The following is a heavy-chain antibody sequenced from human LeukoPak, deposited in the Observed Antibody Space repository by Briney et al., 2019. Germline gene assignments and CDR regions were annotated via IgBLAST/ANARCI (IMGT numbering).Heavy chain of an antibody. D-gene: IGHD3-10*01. V-gene: IGHV4-59*01. J-gene: IGHJ4*02. CDR1: GGSISSYY. CDR3: ARGGYDSGSYYKGPLYYFDY. Sequence: SETLSLTCTVSGGSISSYYWSWIRQPPGKGLEWIGYIYYSGSTNYNPSLKSRVTISVDTSKNQFSLKLSSVTAADTAVYYCARGGYDSGSYYKGPLYYFDYWGQGTLVTVSS. CDR2: IYYSGST.